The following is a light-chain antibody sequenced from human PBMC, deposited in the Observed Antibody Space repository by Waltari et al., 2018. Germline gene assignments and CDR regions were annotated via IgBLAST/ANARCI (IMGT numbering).Light chain of an antibody. J-gene: IGKJ4*01. CDR2: DAS. CDR3: QQRSTWPSVT. V-gene: IGKV3-11*01. Sequence: EIVLTQSPATLSLSPGERATVSCRASQSVGRHLAWYQQKAGQAPRLLIYDASNRAAETPARFSGSGSGTDFTLTISSLEPEDFAVYYCQQRSTWPSVTFGGGTKVELK. CDR1: QSVGRH.